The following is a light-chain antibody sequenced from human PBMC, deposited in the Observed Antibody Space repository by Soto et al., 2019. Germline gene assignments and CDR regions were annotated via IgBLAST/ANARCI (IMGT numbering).Light chain of an antibody. CDR1: QNVLYSSKNRNY. Sequence: DIVMTQSPDSLAVSMSERASINCKSSQNVLYSSKNRNYLAWYQQKPGQPPKLLIYWASSRESGVPDRFSGSGSGTDFTLTISSLQAEDVALYYCQQYYSFPYTFGQGTKVDIK. CDR2: WAS. V-gene: IGKV4-1*01. J-gene: IGKJ2*01. CDR3: QQYYSFPYT.